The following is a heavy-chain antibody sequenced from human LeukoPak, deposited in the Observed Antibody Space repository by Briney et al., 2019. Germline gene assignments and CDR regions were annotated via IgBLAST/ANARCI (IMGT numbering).Heavy chain of an antibody. CDR2: IYYSGST. D-gene: IGHD3-22*01. V-gene: IGHV4-59*08. CDR1: GGSISGYY. J-gene: IGHJ5*02. CDR3: ARQDSSSWYGDWFDR. Sequence: PSGTLSLTCAVSGGSISGYYWSWIRQPPGKGLEWIGYIYYSGSTNYNPSLKSRVTISVDTSKNQVSLKLRSVTAADTAVYYCARQDSSSWYGDWFDRWGQGTLVTVSS.